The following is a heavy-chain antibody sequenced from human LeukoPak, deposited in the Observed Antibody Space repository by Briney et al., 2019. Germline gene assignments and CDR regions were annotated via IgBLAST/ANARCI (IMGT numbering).Heavy chain of an antibody. CDR3: ASSITMVRGVIDSNWFDP. J-gene: IGHJ5*02. CDR1: GGTFSSYA. D-gene: IGHD3-10*01. CDR2: IIPILGIA. Sequence: AASVKVSCKASGGTFSSYAISWVRQAPGQGLEWMGRIIPILGIANYAQKFQGRVTITADKSTSTAYMELSSLRSEDTAVYYCASSITMVRGVIDSNWFDPWGQGTLVTVSS. V-gene: IGHV1-69*04.